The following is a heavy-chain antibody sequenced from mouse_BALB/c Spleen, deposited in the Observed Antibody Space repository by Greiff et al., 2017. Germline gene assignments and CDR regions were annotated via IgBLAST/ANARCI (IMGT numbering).Heavy chain of an antibody. Sequence: EVMLVDSGGGLVKPGGSLKLSCAASGFTFSSYAMSWVRQTPEKRLEWVASISSGGSTYYPDSVKGRFTISRDNARNILYLQMSSLRSEDTAMYYCARGRYYGSSSHWYFDVWGAGTTVTVSS. J-gene: IGHJ1*01. CDR1: GFTFSSYA. V-gene: IGHV5-6-5*01. D-gene: IGHD1-1*01. CDR3: ARGRYYGSSSHWYFDV. CDR2: ISSGGST.